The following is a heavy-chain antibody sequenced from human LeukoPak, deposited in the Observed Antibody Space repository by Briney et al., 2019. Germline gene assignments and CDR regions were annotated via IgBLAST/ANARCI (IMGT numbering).Heavy chain of an antibody. J-gene: IGHJ4*02. CDR3: ARGSSWYYFDY. CDR2: IPSSGSTI. Sequence: GGSLRLSCAASGFTFNTYEMNWVRQAPGKGLEWLAYIPSSGSTIYYADYVKGRFTISRDNAKNSLYLQMNSLRAEDTAVYYCARGSSWYYFDYWGQGTLVTVSS. V-gene: IGHV3-48*03. D-gene: IGHD6-13*01. CDR1: GFTFNTYE.